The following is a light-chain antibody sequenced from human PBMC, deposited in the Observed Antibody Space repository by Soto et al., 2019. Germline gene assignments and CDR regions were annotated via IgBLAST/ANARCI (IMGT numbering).Light chain of an antibody. V-gene: IGKV3-15*01. J-gene: IGKJ1*01. Sequence: EIVVTQSPATLSVSPGERVTLSCRASQSVSNNLAWYQQKPGQAPRLLIYGAFTRATGIPARFSGSGSGTEFTLTISSLQSEDFAVYYCQQYNNWPVGTFGQGTNVDIK. CDR2: GAF. CDR1: QSVSNN. CDR3: QQYNNWPVGT.